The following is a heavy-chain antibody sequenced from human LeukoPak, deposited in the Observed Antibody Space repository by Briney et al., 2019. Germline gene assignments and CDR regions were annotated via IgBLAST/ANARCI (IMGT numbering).Heavy chain of an antibody. J-gene: IGHJ4*02. CDR3: ARGRSSSTFPRVLDY. CDR1: GFSSSSYS. D-gene: IGHD2-2*01. V-gene: IGHV3-30*03. Sequence: GGSLRLSGAASGFSSSSYSLNWVRQAPGKGLEWVAVMSSDGKTVYYADSVKGRFIISRDNSKNTLSLQMNSLRPEDTALYYCARGRSSSTFPRVLDYWGQGTMVTVSS. CDR2: MSSDGKTV.